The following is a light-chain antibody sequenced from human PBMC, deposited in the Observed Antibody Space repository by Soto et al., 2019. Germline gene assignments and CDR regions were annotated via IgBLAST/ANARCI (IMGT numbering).Light chain of an antibody. J-gene: IGLJ3*02. V-gene: IGLV1-51*02. CDR2: ENN. Sequence: QSVLTQPPSVSAAPGQKVTISCSGSSSNIGNNYLSWYQQLPGTAPKLLIYENNKRPSGIPDRFSGSKSGTSATLVITGLQTGDEADYYCGTWDSSLSAGVFGEGTKVTVL. CDR1: SSNIGNNY. CDR3: GTWDSSLSAGV.